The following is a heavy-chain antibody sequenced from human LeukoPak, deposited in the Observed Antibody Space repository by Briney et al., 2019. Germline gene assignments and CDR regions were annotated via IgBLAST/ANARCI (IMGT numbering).Heavy chain of an antibody. CDR1: GFTFRTYG. J-gene: IGHJ3*02. V-gene: IGHV3-23*01. D-gene: IGHD5-18*01. Sequence: GGSLRLSCAASGFTFRTYGMSWVRQAPGKGLEWVSAIGSGGTTYYTDSVKGRFTISRDNSKTTLYLQMSSLRAEDTAVYYCAKRDTTMAKGAFGIWGQGTTVTVSS. CDR3: AKRDTTMAKGAFGI. CDR2: IGSGGTT.